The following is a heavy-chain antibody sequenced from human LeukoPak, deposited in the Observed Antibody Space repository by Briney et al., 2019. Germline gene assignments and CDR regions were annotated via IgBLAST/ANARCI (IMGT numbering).Heavy chain of an antibody. V-gene: IGHV3-21*01. CDR2: ISSSSSYI. Sequence: GGSLRLSCAASGFTFSSYNMTWVRQAPGKGLEWVSSISSSSSYIYYADSVKGRFTISRDNAKNSLYLQMNSLRAEDTAVYYCASDPYIAVAGYWGQGTLVTVSS. CDR1: GFTFSSYN. D-gene: IGHD6-19*01. CDR3: ASDPYIAVAGY. J-gene: IGHJ4*02.